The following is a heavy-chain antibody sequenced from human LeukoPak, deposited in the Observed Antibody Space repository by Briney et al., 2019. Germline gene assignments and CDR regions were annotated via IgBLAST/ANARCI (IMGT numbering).Heavy chain of an antibody. V-gene: IGHV6-1*01. CDR1: GDSVSSNSAA. D-gene: IGHD3-10*01. Sequence: SQTLSLTCAISGDSVSSNSAAWNWIRQSPSRGLEWLGRTYYRSKWYNDYAVSVKSRITINPDTSKNQFSLQLNSVTPEVSAVYYCERVLLERITMVRGVIRPFDIWGQGTMVTVSS. CDR3: ERVLLERITMVRGVIRPFDI. J-gene: IGHJ3*02. CDR2: TYYRSKWYN.